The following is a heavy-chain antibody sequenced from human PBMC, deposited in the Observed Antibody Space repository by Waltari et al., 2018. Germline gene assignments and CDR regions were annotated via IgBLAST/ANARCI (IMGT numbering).Heavy chain of an antibody. CDR3: ARDKVYDFWSGYGGNYYGMDV. V-gene: IGHV4-59*01. Sequence: QVQLQESGPGLVKPSETLSLTCTVSGGSISSYYWSWIRQPPGQGLEWIGYIYYSGSTNYNPSLKSRVTISVDTSKNQFSLKLSSVTAADTAVYYCARDKVYDFWSGYGGNYYGMDVWGQGTTVTVSS. J-gene: IGHJ6*02. CDR2: IYYSGST. CDR1: GGSISSYY. D-gene: IGHD3-3*01.